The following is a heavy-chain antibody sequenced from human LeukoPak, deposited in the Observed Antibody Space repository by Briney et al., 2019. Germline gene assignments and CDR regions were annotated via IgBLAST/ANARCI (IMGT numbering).Heavy chain of an antibody. CDR1: GGTFSSYA. Sequence: ASVKVSCKASGGTFSSYAISWVRQAPGQGLEWMGGIVPIFGTANYAQKFQGRVTITTDESTSTAYMELSSLRSEDTAVYYCASPQKYGSGSYSMGGWFDPWGQGTLVTVSS. CDR3: ASPQKYGSGSYSMGGWFDP. CDR2: IVPIFGTA. J-gene: IGHJ5*02. D-gene: IGHD3-10*01. V-gene: IGHV1-69*05.